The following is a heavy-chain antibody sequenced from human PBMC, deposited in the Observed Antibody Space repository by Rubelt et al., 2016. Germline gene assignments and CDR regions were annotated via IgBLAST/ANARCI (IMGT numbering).Heavy chain of an antibody. Sequence: VQLVESGGGLVKPGGSLRLSCAASGFTFSSYSMNWVRQAPGKGLEWVSSISSSSSYIYYADSVKGRFTISREKSKNTLYLQMSSLRAEDAAVYYCVRPLGYSSSPYFDYWGQGTLVTVSS. D-gene: IGHD6-6*01. CDR1: GFTFSSYS. CDR3: VRPLGYSSSPYFDY. J-gene: IGHJ4*02. CDR2: ISSSSSYI. V-gene: IGHV3-21*01.